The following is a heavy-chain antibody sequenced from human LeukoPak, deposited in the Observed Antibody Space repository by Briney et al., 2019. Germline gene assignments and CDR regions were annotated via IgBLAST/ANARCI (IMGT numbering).Heavy chain of an antibody. V-gene: IGHV1-18*01. D-gene: IGHD3-22*01. J-gene: IGHJ4*02. CDR2: IRAYNGNT. CDR1: GYTFTSYG. Sequence: EASVKVSCKASGYTFTSYGISWVRQAPGQGLEWMGWIRAYNGNTNYAQKLQGRVTMTTDTSTSTAYMELRSLRSDDTAVYYCARSPKYYYDSSGYYLFDYWGQGTLVTVSS. CDR3: ARSPKYYYDSSGYYLFDY.